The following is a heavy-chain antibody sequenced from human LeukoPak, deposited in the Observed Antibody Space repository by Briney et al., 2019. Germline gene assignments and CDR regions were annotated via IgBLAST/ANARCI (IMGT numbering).Heavy chain of an antibody. J-gene: IGHJ6*02. CDR3: ARDRGGFSGYDPPSYYYYYGMDV. CDR2: ISAYNGNT. D-gene: IGHD5-12*01. V-gene: IGHV1-18*01. CDR1: GYTFTSYG. Sequence: ASVTVSCTASGYTFTSYGISWVRQAPGQGLEWMGWISAYNGNTNYAQKLQGRVTMTTDTSTSTAYMELRSLRSDDTAVYYCARDRGGFSGYDPPSYYYYYGMDVWGQGTTVTVSS.